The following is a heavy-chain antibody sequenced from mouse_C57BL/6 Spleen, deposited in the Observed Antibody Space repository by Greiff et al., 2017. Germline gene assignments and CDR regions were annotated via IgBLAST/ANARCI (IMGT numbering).Heavy chain of an antibody. CDR3: AREDYDGYYVN. CDR2: IYPSDSET. CDR1: GYTFTSYW. D-gene: IGHD2-3*01. Sequence: VQLQQPGAELVRPGSSVKLSCKASGYTFTSYWMDWVKQRPGQGLEWIGNIYPSDSETHYNQKFKDKATLTVDKSSSTAYMQLSSLTSEDSAVYYCAREDYDGYYVNWGQGTTLTVSS. J-gene: IGHJ2*01. V-gene: IGHV1-61*01.